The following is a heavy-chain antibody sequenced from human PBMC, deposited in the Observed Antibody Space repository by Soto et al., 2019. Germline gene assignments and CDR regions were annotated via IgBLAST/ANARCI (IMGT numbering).Heavy chain of an antibody. D-gene: IGHD3-9*01. V-gene: IGHV1-18*01. CDR3: ARGHYDILTGYYPPAYYYYGMDV. CDR1: GYTFTSYG. J-gene: IGHJ6*02. CDR2: ISAYNGNT. Sequence: ASVKVSCKASGYTFTSYGISWVRQAPGQGLEWMGWISAYNGNTNYAQKLQGRVTMTTDTSASTAYMELRSLRSDDTAVYYCARGHYDILTGYYPPAYYYYGMDVWGQGTTVTVSS.